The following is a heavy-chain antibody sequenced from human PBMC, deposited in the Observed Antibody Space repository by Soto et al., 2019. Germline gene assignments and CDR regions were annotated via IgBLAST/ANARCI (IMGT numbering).Heavy chain of an antibody. CDR2: TYSRGDT. CDR3: AGIGEDVYYGMDV. D-gene: IGHD2-21*01. CDR1: GGSMRSYY. J-gene: IGHJ6*02. Sequence: NPSETLSLTCSVSGGSMRSYYWNWLRQPAGKGLEWIGRTYSRGDTNYNPSVKSRVTMSVDTSKNEFSLRLNSVTAADTAVYYCAGIGEDVYYGMDVWGQGTTVTVSS. V-gene: IGHV4-4*07.